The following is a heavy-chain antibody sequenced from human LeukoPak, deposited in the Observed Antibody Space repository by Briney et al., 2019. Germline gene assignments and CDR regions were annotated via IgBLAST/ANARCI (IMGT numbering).Heavy chain of an antibody. CDR2: IYYRRTT. D-gene: IGHD4-11*01. CDR1: GYSISSGYD. J-gene: IGHJ6*03. CDR3: ARGNDHSIPFHYYYMNV. Sequence: SETLSLTCTVSGYSISSGYDWGWIRQPPGKGLEWIGSIYYRRTTYYNPSLKSRVTISVDRSKNQFSLKLSSVTAADTAVYYCARGNDHSIPFHYYYMNVWGKGTTVTVS. V-gene: IGHV4-38-2*02.